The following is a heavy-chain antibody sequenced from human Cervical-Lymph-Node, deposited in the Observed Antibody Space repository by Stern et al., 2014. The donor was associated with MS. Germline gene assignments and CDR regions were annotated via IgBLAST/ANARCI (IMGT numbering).Heavy chain of an antibody. CDR2: TSYDGPNK. V-gene: IGHV3-30-3*01. D-gene: IGHD3-10*01. CDR1: GFTFSDYA. Sequence: VQLVESGGGVVQPGGSLRLSCVASGFTFSDYAMSWVRQAPGKGLEWVALTSYDGPNKYYADSVKARFTISRDNSKRTLSLLINSLRAEDTAVYYCARKVTGRHYFDYWGQGTLVTVSS. J-gene: IGHJ4*02. CDR3: ARKVTGRHYFDY.